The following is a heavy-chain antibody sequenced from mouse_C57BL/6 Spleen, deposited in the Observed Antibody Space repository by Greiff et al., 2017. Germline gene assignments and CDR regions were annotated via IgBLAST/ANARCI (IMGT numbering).Heavy chain of an antibody. V-gene: IGHV5-9-1*02. J-gene: IGHJ3*01. CDR3: TREDYYGSRVAY. Sequence: EVQGVESGEGLVKPGGSLKLSCAASGFTFSSYAMSWVRQTPEKRLEWVAYISSGGDYIYYADTVKGRFTISRDNARNTLYLQMSSLKSEDTAMYYCTREDYYGSRVAYWGQGTLVTVSA. CDR2: ISSGGDYI. D-gene: IGHD1-1*01. CDR1: GFTFSSYA.